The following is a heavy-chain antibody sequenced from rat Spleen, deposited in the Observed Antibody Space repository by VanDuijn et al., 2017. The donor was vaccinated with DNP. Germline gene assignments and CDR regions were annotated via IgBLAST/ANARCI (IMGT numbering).Heavy chain of an antibody. CDR2: INSAGST. Sequence: EVQLQESGPGLVEPSQSLSLTCSVTGYSITSCCRWTWIRKFPGHKLEWMGYINSAGSTNYNPSLKSRISITRDTSKNQFFLQLSSVTTEDTATYYCARWNIGTSTLDYWGQGVMVTVSS. V-gene: IGHV3-3*01. CDR1: GYSITSCCR. J-gene: IGHJ2*01. D-gene: IGHD1-5*01. CDR3: ARWNIGTSTLDY.